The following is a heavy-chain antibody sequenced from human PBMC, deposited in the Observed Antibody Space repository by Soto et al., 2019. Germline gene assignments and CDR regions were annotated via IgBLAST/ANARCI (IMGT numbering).Heavy chain of an antibody. D-gene: IGHD3-22*01. CDR2: INHSGST. Sequence: SETLSLTCAVYGGSFSGYYWSWIRQPPGKGLEWIGEINHSGSTNYNPSLKSRVTISVDTSKNQFSLKLSSVTAADTAVYYCARGRGRYYDRNSGRGDYWGQGTLVTVSS. J-gene: IGHJ4*02. CDR3: ARGRGRYYDRNSGRGDY. V-gene: IGHV4-34*01. CDR1: GGSFSGYY.